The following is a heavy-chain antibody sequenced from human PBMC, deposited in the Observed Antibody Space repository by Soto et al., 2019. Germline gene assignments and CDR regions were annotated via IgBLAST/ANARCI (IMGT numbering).Heavy chain of an antibody. V-gene: IGHV3-33*01. Sequence: LRLSCAASGFTFSSYGMHWVRQAPGKGLEWVAVIWYDGSNKYYADSVKGRFTISRDNSKNTLYLQMNSLRAEDTAVYYCARTYYYDSSGYSDYGYYYYGMDVWGQGTTVTVSS. J-gene: IGHJ6*02. CDR1: GFTFSSYG. CDR3: ARTYYYDSSGYSDYGYYYYGMDV. D-gene: IGHD3-22*01. CDR2: IWYDGSNK.